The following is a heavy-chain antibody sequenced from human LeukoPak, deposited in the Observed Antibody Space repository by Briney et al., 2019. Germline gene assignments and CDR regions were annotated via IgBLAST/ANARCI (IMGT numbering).Heavy chain of an antibody. V-gene: IGHV4-39*07. D-gene: IGHD2-15*01. Sequence: PSETLSLTCTVSSGSINTSNYYWGWVRQPPGKALEWIGNIFYSGSTYYNPSLTSRVTISVDTSKNQFSLKLSSVAAADTAVYYCASPGVVAATRRNIAFDIWGQGTMVTVSS. CDR2: IFYSGST. CDR1: SGSINTSNYY. J-gene: IGHJ3*02. CDR3: ASPGVVAATRRNIAFDI.